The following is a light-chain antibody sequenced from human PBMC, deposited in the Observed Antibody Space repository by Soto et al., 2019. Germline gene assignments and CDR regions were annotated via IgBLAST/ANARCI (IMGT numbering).Light chain of an antibody. Sequence: QPVLTQSPSASASLGASVKLTCTLSSGHSSYAIAWHQQQPEKGPRYLMKLNSDGSHSKGDGIPDRFSGSNSGAERYLTIPHLQSEDEAEYYFQTSGTGNVVFGGRTKVTVL. CDR2: LNSDGSH. J-gene: IGLJ2*01. CDR1: SGHSSYA. V-gene: IGLV4-69*01. CDR3: QTSGTGNVV.